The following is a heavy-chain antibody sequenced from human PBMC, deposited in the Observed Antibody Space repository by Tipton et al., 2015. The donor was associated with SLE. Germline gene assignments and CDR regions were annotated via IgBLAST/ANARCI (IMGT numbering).Heavy chain of an antibody. V-gene: IGHV4-39*01. CDR1: GGSIVSNSHY. D-gene: IGHD6-13*01. CDR3: ARHRMMDSSSWAYYFDY. J-gene: IGHJ4*02. Sequence: TLSLTCTVSGGSIVSNSHYWAWVRRPPGKGLEWMGSVSSTGGAYYNPSLKSRPTTSVDTSKDQFSLRLRSVTAADTAVYYCARHRMMDSSSWAYYFDYWGQGTLVTVSS. CDR2: VSSTGGA.